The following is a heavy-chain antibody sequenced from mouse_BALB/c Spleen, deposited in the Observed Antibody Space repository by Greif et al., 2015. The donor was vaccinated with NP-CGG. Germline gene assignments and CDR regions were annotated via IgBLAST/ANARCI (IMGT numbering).Heavy chain of an antibody. CDR2: VSDGGSYT. CDR3: ARDGVTGTGFDY. CDR1: GFTFSDYY. D-gene: IGHD4-1*01. Sequence: EVQVVESGGGLVKPGGSLKLSCAASGFTFSDYYMYWVRQTPEKRLEWVATVSDGGSYTYYPDSVKGRFTISRDNAKNNLYLQMSSLKSEDTAMYCCARDGVTGTGFDYWGQGTTLTVSS. J-gene: IGHJ2*01. V-gene: IGHV5-4*02.